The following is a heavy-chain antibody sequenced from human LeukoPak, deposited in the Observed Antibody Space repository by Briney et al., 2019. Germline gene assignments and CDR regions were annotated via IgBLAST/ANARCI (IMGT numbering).Heavy chain of an antibody. CDR1: GFTFSSYA. CDR3: ARIRLEPVGADY. D-gene: IGHD1-1*01. CDR2: ISYDGSNK. Sequence: GGSLRLSCAASGFTFSSYAMHWVRQAPGKGLEWVAVISYDGSNKYCADSVKGRFTISRDNSKNTLYLQMNSLRAEDTAVYYCARIRLEPVGADYWGQGTLVTVSS. J-gene: IGHJ4*02. V-gene: IGHV3-30-3*01.